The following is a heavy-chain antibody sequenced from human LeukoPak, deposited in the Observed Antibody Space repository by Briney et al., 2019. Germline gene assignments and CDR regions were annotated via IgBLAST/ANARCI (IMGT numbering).Heavy chain of an antibody. CDR1: GFTFSDYY. D-gene: IGHD2-2*01. J-gene: IGHJ1*01. Sequence: GGSLRLSCAASGFTFSDYYMTWVRQAPGQGLEWVSYITSSGGSMYYADSVKGRFTISRDNAKNSLYLQMNSLRAEDTAVYYCARDGYCTSASCYLPEYFQHWGQATLVTVSS. V-gene: IGHV3-11*04. CDR2: ITSSGGSM. CDR3: ARDGYCTSASCYLPEYFQH.